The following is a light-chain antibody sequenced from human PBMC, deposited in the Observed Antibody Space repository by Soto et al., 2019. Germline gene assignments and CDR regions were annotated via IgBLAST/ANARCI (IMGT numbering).Light chain of an antibody. J-gene: IGLJ1*01. CDR1: SSDIGTFDY. CDR2: EVS. V-gene: IGLV2-14*01. CDR3: SSYSTGSTLYV. Sequence: QSVLTQPASVSGSPGQSITFSCTGTSSDIGTFDYVSWYQHHPGKAPKLMIYEVSNRPSGVSNRFSGSKSGNTASLTISGFQAEDEADYYCSSYSTGSTLYVFGTGTKLTVL.